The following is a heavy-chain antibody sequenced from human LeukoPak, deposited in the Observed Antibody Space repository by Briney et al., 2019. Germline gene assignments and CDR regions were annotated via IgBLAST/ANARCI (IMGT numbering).Heavy chain of an antibody. CDR3: AKSTVVRNFDY. CDR1: GFTFSSYA. V-gene: IGHV3-23*01. J-gene: IGHJ4*02. Sequence: GGSLRLSCAASGFTFSSYAMNWVRQAPGKGLEWVSAISGSGGSTYYADSVKGRFTISRDNSKNTLYLQMNSLRAEDTVVYYCAKSTVVRNFDYWGQGTLVTVSS. D-gene: IGHD4-23*01. CDR2: ISGSGGST.